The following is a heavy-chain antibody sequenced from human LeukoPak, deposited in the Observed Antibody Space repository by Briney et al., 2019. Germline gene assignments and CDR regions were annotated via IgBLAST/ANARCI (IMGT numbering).Heavy chain of an antibody. Sequence: SSVTVSCKASVGTFSSYAISWVRQAPGQGLEWMGRIIPILGIANYAQKFQGRVTITADKSTSTAYMELSSLRSEDTAVYYCARGSGDCYTYWGQGTLVTVSS. CDR3: ARGSGDCYTY. CDR2: IIPILGIA. D-gene: IGHD2-21*02. CDR1: VGTFSSYA. J-gene: IGHJ4*02. V-gene: IGHV1-69*04.